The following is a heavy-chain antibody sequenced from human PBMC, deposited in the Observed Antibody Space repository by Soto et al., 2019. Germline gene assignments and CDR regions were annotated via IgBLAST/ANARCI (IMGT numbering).Heavy chain of an antibody. CDR1: GFTFSSYA. D-gene: IGHD3-3*01. CDR2: ISYDGSNK. CDR3: ERDFRNIRFLEWLLSEYYYYGMDV. V-gene: IGHV3-30-3*01. Sequence: QVQLVESGGGVVQPVRSLRLACAASGFTFSSYAMHWVRQAPGKGLEWVAVISYDGSNKYYADSVKGRFNISRDNSKNTLYVQMKCLRAEETAVNYGERDFRNIRFLEWLLSEYYYYGMDVWGQGTTVTVS. J-gene: IGHJ6*02.